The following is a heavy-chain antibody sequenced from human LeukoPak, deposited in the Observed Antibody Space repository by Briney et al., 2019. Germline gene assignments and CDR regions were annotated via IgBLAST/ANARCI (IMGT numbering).Heavy chain of an antibody. D-gene: IGHD3-22*01. Sequence: PGGSLRLSCAASGFSFSYYGMHWVRQAPGKGLEWVSFISYDGSNKYFADSVKGRFTISRDNSKNTVYLQMNSLRAEDTAVYYCAREDVASRFFDSSGYSSTLDYWGQGTLLTVSS. CDR2: ISYDGSNK. CDR1: GFSFSYYG. CDR3: AREDVASRFFDSSGYSSTLDY. J-gene: IGHJ4*02. V-gene: IGHV3-30*03.